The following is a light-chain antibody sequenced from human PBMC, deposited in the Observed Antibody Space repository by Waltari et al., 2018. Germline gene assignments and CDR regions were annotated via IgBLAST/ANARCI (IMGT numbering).Light chain of an antibody. Sequence: SALTQPRSVSGSPGQSVTISCTGTTSYVGGDNYVSWYQHHPGKAPKLMIFDVTQRPSGVPDRFSGSKSANTASLTISGLQAEDEADYYCCSFAGTYTWVFGGGTKVTVL. CDR3: CSFAGTYTWV. CDR1: TSYVGGDNY. J-gene: IGLJ3*02. V-gene: IGLV2-11*01. CDR2: DVT.